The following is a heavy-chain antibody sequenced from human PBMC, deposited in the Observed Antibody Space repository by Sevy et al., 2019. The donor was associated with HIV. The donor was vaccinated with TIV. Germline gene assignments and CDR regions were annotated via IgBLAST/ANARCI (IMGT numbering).Heavy chain of an antibody. V-gene: IGHV1-18*01. CDR3: ARDLGGYGGNSIDY. D-gene: IGHD2-21*02. Sequence: ASVKVSCKASGYTFTSYGISWVRQAPGQGLEWMGWISVDNGNTNYAQKLQGRVTLTTDTSTSTGYMELRSLRSDDTAVYYCARDLGGYGGNSIDYWCQGTLVTVSS. CDR1: GYTFTSYG. J-gene: IGHJ4*02. CDR2: ISVDNGNT.